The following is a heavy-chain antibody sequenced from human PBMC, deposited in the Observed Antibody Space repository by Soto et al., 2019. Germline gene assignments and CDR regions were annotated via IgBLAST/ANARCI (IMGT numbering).Heavy chain of an antibody. CDR2: ISAYNGNT. J-gene: IGHJ4*02. CDR1: GYAFTSYG. V-gene: IGHV1-18*01. Sequence: GASLKVPCKASGYAFTSYGIIWVRQAPGQGLEWMGWISAYNGNTNYAQNLQGRVTMTTDTSTSTAYMELRSLRSDDTAVYYCARAGKLLASFDYWGQGTLVNVSS. D-gene: IGHD2-15*01. CDR3: ARAGKLLASFDY.